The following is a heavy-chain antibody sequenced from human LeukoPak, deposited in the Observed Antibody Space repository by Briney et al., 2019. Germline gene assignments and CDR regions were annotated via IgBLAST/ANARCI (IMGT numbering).Heavy chain of an antibody. V-gene: IGHV3-23*01. CDR3: AKEAGYSSSWTDY. J-gene: IGHJ4*02. CDR2: ISGSGGST. CDR1: GFTFSNYD. D-gene: IGHD6-13*01. Sequence: GGSLRLSCAASGFTFSNYDMSWVRQAPGKGLEWVSAISGSGGSTYYADSVKGRFTISRDISKNTLYLQMNSLRAEDTAVYYCAKEAGYSSSWTDYWGQGTLVTVSS.